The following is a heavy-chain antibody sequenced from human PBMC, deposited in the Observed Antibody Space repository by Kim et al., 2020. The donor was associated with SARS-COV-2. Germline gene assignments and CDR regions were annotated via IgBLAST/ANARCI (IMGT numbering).Heavy chain of an antibody. D-gene: IGHD6-13*01. CDR1: GFTFRDFW. J-gene: IGHJ4*02. CDR2: IKPDGSLK. Sequence: GGSLRLSCEASGFTFRDFWMAWVRQFPGKGLEWVANIKPDGSLKFYLDSGKGRFTVSRDNAKKSLFLQVSSLRPDDTAVYYCARDDGSRSLDFWGQGTLVTVSS. CDR3: ARDDGSRSLDF. V-gene: IGHV3-7*01.